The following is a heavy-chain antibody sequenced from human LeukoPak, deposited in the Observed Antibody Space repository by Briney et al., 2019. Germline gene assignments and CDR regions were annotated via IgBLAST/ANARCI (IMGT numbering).Heavy chain of an antibody. Sequence: SQTLSLTCAISGDGVSSSSAAWNWIRQSPSRGLEWLGRTYYRSKWYDDYAVSVKSRITINPDTSKNQFSLQLNSATPEDTAVYYCTKGGGSHDYWGQGTLVTVSS. J-gene: IGHJ4*02. D-gene: IGHD1-26*01. CDR2: TYYRSKWYD. V-gene: IGHV6-1*01. CDR3: TKGGGSHDY. CDR1: GDGVSSSSAA.